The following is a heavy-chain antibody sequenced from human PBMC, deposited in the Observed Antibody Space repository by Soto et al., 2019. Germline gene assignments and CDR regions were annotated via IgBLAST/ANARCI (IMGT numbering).Heavy chain of an antibody. J-gene: IGHJ4*02. D-gene: IGHD2-8*01. CDR2: FHAEDGET. CDR3: AANDDTSAAFDY. Sequence: ASVKVSCKVSEYTLTELSIHWVRQAPGKGLEWLGGFHAEDGETIYAQKFQGRVTMTEDTSTDTAYMDLSSLRSEDTAVYYCAANDDTSAAFDYWGQGTLVTAPQ. V-gene: IGHV1-24*01. CDR1: EYTLTELS.